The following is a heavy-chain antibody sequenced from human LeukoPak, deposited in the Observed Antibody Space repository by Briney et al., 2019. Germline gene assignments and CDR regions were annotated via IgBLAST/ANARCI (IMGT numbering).Heavy chain of an antibody. CDR1: GGSFSGYY. V-gene: IGHV4-34*01. Sequence: PSETLSLTCPVYGGSFSGYYWSWIRQPPGKGLEWIGEINHSGSTNYNPSLKSRVTISVDTSKNQFSLKLSSVTAADTAVYYCAPRGDYYDSSGYPGYWGQGTLVTVSS. J-gene: IGHJ4*02. CDR2: INHSGST. D-gene: IGHD3-22*01. CDR3: APRGDYYDSSGYPGY.